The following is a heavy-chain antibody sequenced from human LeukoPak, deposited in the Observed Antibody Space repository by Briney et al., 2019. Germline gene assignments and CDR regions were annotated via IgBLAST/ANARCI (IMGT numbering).Heavy chain of an antibody. V-gene: IGHV4-31*03. CDR2: IYYSGST. CDR1: GGSICSGGYY. J-gene: IGHJ4*02. Sequence: SETLSLTCTVSGGSICSGGYYWSWIRQHPGKGLEWIGYIYYSGSTYYNPSLKSRATISVDTSKNQFSLKLSSVTAADTAVYYCARARITMVRGVITYYFDYWGQGTLVTVSS. CDR3: ARARITMVRGVITYYFDY. D-gene: IGHD3-10*01.